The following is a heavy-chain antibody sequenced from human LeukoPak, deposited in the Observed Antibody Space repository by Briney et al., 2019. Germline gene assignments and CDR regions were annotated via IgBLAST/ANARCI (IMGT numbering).Heavy chain of an antibody. D-gene: IGHD3-16*02. CDR2: IYYSGST. Sequence: SETLSLTCTVSGGSISSYYWSWIRQPPGKGLEWIRYIYYSGSTNYNPSLKSRVTISVDTSKNQFSLKLSSVTAADTAVYYCARRRGQLLGSYRYAIAFDIWGQGTMVTVSS. V-gene: IGHV4-59*08. CDR1: GGSISSYY. CDR3: ARRRGQLLGSYRYAIAFDI. J-gene: IGHJ3*02.